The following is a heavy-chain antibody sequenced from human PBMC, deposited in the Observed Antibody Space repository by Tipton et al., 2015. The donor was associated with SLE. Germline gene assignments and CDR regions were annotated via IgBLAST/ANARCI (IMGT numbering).Heavy chain of an antibody. V-gene: IGHV3-33*08. CDR2: IWYDGSAI. CDR1: GFTFSTYG. Sequence: SLRLSCAASGFTFSTYGMHWVRQAPGKGLEWVAVIWYDGSAIYYADSVRGRFTISRDNAGNAVFLEMNSLRGEDAALYYCARGPALDSTGYYMDVWGKGTAVIVSS. J-gene: IGHJ6*03. D-gene: IGHD3-9*01. CDR3: ARGPALDSTGYYMDV.